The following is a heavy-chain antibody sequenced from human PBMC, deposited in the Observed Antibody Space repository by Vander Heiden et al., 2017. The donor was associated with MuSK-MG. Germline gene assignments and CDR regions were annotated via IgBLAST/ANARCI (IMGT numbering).Heavy chain of an antibody. D-gene: IGHD5-18*01. J-gene: IGHJ4*02. Sequence: VQLVQSGTEVKQPGESLKISCKGSAYSFAAYKIGVGRQMPGKGLEWMGTIYHGDSYTQYSPSFQGQVNISADMSISTAYLQWSSLKASDTAMYYCARRRGYSDGHLGEVDYWGQGTLVTVSS. CDR3: ARRRGYSDGHLGEVDY. CDR1: AYSFAAYK. CDR2: IYHGDSYT. V-gene: IGHV5-51*01.